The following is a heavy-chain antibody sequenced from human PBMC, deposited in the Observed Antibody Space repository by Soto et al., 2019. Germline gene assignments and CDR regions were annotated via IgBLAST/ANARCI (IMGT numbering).Heavy chain of an antibody. Sequence: SETLSLTCTVSGGSISSYYWSWIRQPPGKGLEWIGYIYYSGSTNYNPSLKSRVTISVDTSKNQFSLKLSSVTAADTAVYYCARHPYYGFFDPWGQGTLVTVSS. CDR3: ARHPYYGFFDP. CDR2: IYYSGST. CDR1: GGSISSYY. D-gene: IGHD3-3*01. J-gene: IGHJ5*02. V-gene: IGHV4-59*08.